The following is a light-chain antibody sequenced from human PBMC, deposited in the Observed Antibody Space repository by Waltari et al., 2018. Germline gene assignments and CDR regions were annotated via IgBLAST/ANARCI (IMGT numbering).Light chain of an antibody. V-gene: IGKV1-5*03. CDR2: KAS. Sequence: DIQMTQSPSSLSASVGVKVTITCRASRSISTLLAWFQLKPGKAPKLLIYKASNLESGVPSRFSGSGSGTEFTLTISSLLPEDFATYYCQQYNSDSHSFGQGTRLEIK. CDR3: QQYNSDSHS. CDR1: RSISTL. J-gene: IGKJ2*01.